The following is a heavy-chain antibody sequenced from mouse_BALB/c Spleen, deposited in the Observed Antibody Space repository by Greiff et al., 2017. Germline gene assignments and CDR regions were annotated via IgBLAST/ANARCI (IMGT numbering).Heavy chain of an antibody. D-gene: IGHD1-1*01. J-gene: IGHJ2*01. CDR3: ARTAPPYYGSSYFDD. CDR1: GDSITSGY. CDR2: ISYSGSS. V-gene: IGHV3-8*02. Sequence: DVQLVESGPSLVKPSQTLSLTCSVTGDSITSGYWNWIRQFPGNKLEYMGYISYSGSSYYNPSRNSRISITRDTSKNQYYLQLNSVTTEDTATYYCARTAPPYYGSSYFDDWGQGTTLTVSS.